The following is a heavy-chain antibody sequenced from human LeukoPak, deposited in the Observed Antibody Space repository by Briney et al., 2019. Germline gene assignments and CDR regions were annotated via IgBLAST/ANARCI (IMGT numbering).Heavy chain of an antibody. CDR3: ATTDDTGYHGDY. J-gene: IGHJ4*02. CDR1: GYSFTTYW. Sequence: RGEALKISCKGSGYSFTTYWIAWVRQIPGKGLEWMGIIYPDDSDTRYSPSFQGQVSISADKSISTAYLQWTSLKASDTAMYYCATTDDTGYHGDYWGQGSLVTVSS. D-gene: IGHD3-9*01. CDR2: IYPDDSDT. V-gene: IGHV5-51*01.